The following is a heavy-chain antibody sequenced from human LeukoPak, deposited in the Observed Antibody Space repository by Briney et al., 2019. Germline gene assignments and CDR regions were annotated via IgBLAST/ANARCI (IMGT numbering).Heavy chain of an antibody. CDR3: AKIMFPDIVVVVAADDY. V-gene: IGHV3-66*01. Sequence: PGGSLRLSCAASGFTVSSNYMSWVRQAPGKGLEWVSVIYSGGSTYYADSVKGRFTISRDNSKNTLYLQMNSLRAEDTAVYYCAKIMFPDIVVVVAADDYWGQGTLVTVSS. CDR1: GFTVSSNY. D-gene: IGHD2-15*01. CDR2: IYSGGST. J-gene: IGHJ4*02.